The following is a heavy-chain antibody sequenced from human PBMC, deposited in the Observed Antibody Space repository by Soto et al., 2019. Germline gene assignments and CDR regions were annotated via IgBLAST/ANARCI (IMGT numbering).Heavy chain of an antibody. J-gene: IGHJ4*02. Sequence: PSETLSLTCTVSGGSISRYYWSWIRQPAGKGLEWIGRIYTSGSTNYNPSLKSRVTMSVDTSKNQFSLKLSSVTAADTAVYYCARELPIAAAGTCDYWGQGTLVTVSS. CDR1: GGSISRYY. CDR3: ARELPIAAAGTCDY. V-gene: IGHV4-4*07. CDR2: IYTSGST. D-gene: IGHD6-13*01.